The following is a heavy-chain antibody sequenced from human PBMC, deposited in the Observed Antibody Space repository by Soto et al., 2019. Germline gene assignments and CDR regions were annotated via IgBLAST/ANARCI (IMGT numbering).Heavy chain of an antibody. Sequence: SETLSLTCAVYGGSLSGYYWSWIRQPPGKGLEWIGEINHSGSTNYNPSLKSRVTISVDTSKNQFSLKLSSVTAADTAVYYCARGRRNSYGYGYYYYYGMDVWGQGTTVTVSS. CDR2: INHSGST. CDR3: ARGRRNSYGYGYYYYYGMDV. D-gene: IGHD5-18*01. V-gene: IGHV4-34*01. J-gene: IGHJ6*02. CDR1: GGSLSGYY.